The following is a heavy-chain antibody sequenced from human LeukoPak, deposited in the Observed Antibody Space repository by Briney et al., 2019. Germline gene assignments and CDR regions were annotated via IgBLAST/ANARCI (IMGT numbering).Heavy chain of an antibody. CDR3: AKDMQTWPRFPDY. Sequence: GGSLRLSCGASGFSFSNYAMSWVRQAPGKGLEWVSGISDSGSTAFYADSVKGRFTSSRDNPKNTLCLQINSLRAEDTAVYYCAKDMQTWPRFPDYWGQGTLVTVSS. CDR1: GFSFSNYA. D-gene: IGHD5-12*01. V-gene: IGHV3-23*01. CDR2: ISDSGSTA. J-gene: IGHJ4*02.